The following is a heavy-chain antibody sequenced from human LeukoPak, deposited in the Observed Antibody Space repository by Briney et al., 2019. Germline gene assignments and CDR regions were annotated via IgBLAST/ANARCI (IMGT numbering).Heavy chain of an antibody. CDR1: GLSVSSNF. J-gene: IGHJ4*02. V-gene: IGHV3-53*01. D-gene: IGHD6-19*01. CDR2: IYGGGGT. CDR3: ASWPVGWYGEDC. Sequence: GGSLTLSCAATGLSVSSNFMSWVRQAPGEGLEWVSVIYGGGGTYYADSVKGRFTISRDTPKNTLYLQMNSLRVEDTAVYYCASWPVGWYGEDCWGQRTLVTVSS.